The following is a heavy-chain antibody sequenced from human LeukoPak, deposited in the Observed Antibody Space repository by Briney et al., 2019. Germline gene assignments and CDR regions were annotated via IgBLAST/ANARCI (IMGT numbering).Heavy chain of an antibody. V-gene: IGHV3-66*01. CDR1: GFTVSSNY. Sequence: GGSLRLSCAASGFTVSSNYMSWVRQAPGKGLEWVSVIYSGGSTYYADSVMGRFTISRDNSKNTLYLQMNSLRAEDTAVYYCARGTYDILTGYYSDHWGQGTLITVSS. CDR2: IYSGGST. CDR3: ARGTYDILTGYYSDH. J-gene: IGHJ4*02. D-gene: IGHD3-9*01.